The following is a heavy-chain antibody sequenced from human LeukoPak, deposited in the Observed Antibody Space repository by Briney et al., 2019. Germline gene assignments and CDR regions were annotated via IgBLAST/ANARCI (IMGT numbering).Heavy chain of an antibody. D-gene: IGHD4-11*01. CDR1: GFTFSAYA. CDR3: AKSAYSNYVPGLDY. Sequence: GGSLRLSCEASGFTFSAYAMTWVRQAPGKGLEWVSSIGSDNKPHYSESVKGRFAISRDNSKNILFLHLNSLRAEDTALYYCAKSAYSNYVPGLDYWGLGTLVTVSS. CDR2: IGSDNKP. V-gene: IGHV3-23*05. J-gene: IGHJ4*02.